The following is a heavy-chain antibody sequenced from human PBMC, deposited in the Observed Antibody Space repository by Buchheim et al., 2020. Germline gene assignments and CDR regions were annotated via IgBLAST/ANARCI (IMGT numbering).Heavy chain of an antibody. Sequence: QVQLVQSGAEVKKPGASVKVSCKASGYTFTSYDINWVRQATGQGLEWMGWMNPNSVNTGYAQKFQGRATMTRNPSISTAYMELSSLRSEDTAVYYCARAIRGRCSSTSCRSYYYYYYMDVWGKGTT. CDR3: ARAIRGRCSSTSCRSYYYYYYMDV. J-gene: IGHJ6*03. V-gene: IGHV1-8*01. CDR2: MNPNSVNT. D-gene: IGHD2-2*01. CDR1: GYTFTSYD.